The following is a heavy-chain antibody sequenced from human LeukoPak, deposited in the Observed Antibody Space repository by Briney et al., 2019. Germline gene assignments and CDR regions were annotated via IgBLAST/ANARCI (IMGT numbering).Heavy chain of an antibody. V-gene: IGHV3-21*04. Sequence: GGSLRLSCAASGFTFSSYSMNWVRQAPGKGLEWVSSISSSSSYIYYADSVKGRFTISRDNAKNSLYLQMNSLRAEDTAVYYCARRKGYYDKSGYYYPGAFDIWGQGAMVTVSS. CDR1: GFTFSSYS. CDR3: ARRKGYYDKSGYYYPGAFDI. J-gene: IGHJ3*02. CDR2: ISSSSSYI. D-gene: IGHD3-22*01.